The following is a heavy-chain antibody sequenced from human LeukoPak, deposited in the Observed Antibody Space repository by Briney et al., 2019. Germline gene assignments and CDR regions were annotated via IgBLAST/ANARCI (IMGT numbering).Heavy chain of an antibody. V-gene: IGHV4-34*01. CDR3: ARRVYSSGWYGGEVDY. J-gene: IGHJ4*02. CDR1: GGSISSYY. CDR2: INHSGST. D-gene: IGHD6-19*01. Sequence: SETLSLTCTVSGGSISSYYWSWIRQPPGKGLEWIGEINHSGSTNYNPSLKSRVTISVDTSKNQFSLKLSSVTAADTAVYYCARRVYSSGWYGGEVDYWGQGTLVTVSS.